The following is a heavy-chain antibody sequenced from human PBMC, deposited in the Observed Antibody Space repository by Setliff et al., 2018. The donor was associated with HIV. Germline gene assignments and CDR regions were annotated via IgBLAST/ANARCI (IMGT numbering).Heavy chain of an antibody. J-gene: IGHJ3*01. Sequence: GASVKVSCKSSGYNFNNFGVSWVRQTPGQGLEGLGYINGYNSKTHYLPRLKGRLTLTTDTSPNTVYLELRSLISDDTAIYYCAREAPRYASGAFDFWGQGTMVTVSS. CDR2: INGYNSKT. CDR1: GYNFNNFG. CDR3: AREAPRYASGAFDF. V-gene: IGHV1-18*01. D-gene: IGHD3-10*01.